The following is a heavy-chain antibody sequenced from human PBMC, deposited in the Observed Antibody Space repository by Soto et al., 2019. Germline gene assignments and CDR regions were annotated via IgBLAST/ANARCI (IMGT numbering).Heavy chain of an antibody. V-gene: IGHV2-5*01. Sequence: QITLKESGPTLVKSTQTLTLTCTVSGFSLSTSGLGVGWIRQSPGKALECLALIYWNDDKRYGPSLMSRLTITKDTSKNQVVLTMTNMDPVDTATYYCAQLVSGLDYGDYVLAEFFQFWGQGTLVTVSS. J-gene: IGHJ1*01. D-gene: IGHD4-17*01. CDR3: AQLVSGLDYGDYVLAEFFQF. CDR1: GFSLSTSGLG. CDR2: IYWNDDK.